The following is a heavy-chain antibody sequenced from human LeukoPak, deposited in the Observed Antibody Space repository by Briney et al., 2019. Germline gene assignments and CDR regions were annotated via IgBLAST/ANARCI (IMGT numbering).Heavy chain of an antibody. J-gene: IGHJ4*02. CDR1: GYTFTDYL. D-gene: IGHD5-24*01. V-gene: IGHV1-2*02. CDR3: ARGPDHGSFDY. CDR2: IDPKSGGR. Sequence: ASAKVSCKGSGYTFTDYLLHWLRHAPGQGPEWGAWIDPKSGGRRHSKKFEGRVAVTRDTSINTIYMELNGLRPGDTAVYYCARGPDHGSFDYWGQGTLVTVSS.